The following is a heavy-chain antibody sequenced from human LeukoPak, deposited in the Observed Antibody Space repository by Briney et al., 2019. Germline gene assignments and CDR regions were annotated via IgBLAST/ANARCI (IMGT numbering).Heavy chain of an antibody. Sequence: PSGTLSLTCAVSGGSISSSNWWSWVRQPPGKGLEWIGEIYHSGSTNYNPSLKSRVTISVDTSKNQFSLKLTSVTAADTAVYYCARTTEGGYTYGYFYYYYMDVWSKGTTVTISS. V-gene: IGHV4-4*02. D-gene: IGHD5-18*01. J-gene: IGHJ6*03. CDR1: GGSISSSNW. CDR2: IYHSGST. CDR3: ARTTEGGYTYGYFYYYYMDV.